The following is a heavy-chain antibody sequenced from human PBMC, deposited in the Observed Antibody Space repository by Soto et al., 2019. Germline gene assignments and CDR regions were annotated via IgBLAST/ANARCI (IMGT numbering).Heavy chain of an antibody. V-gene: IGHV1-18*04. CDR2: ISAYNGNT. J-gene: IGHJ4*02. CDR3: ARVWKKKWLRLWGEYGDYYYFDY. D-gene: IGHD5-12*01. Sequence: GASVKVSFKASGYTFTSYGISWVRQAPGQGLEWMGWISAYNGNTNYAQKLQGRVTMTTDTSTSTAYMELRSLRSDDTAVYYCARVWKKKWLRLWGEYGDYYYFDYWGQGTLVTVSS. CDR1: GYTFTSYG.